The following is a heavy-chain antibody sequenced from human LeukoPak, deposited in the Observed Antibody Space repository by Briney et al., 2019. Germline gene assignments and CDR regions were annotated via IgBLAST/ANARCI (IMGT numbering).Heavy chain of an antibody. CDR1: GFTFDDFA. CDR2: ISWNSGDI. J-gene: IGHJ4*02. CDR3: AKLYGYSYGYIDF. D-gene: IGHD5-18*01. V-gene: IGHV3-9*01. Sequence: GGSLRLSCAASGFTFDDFALHWVRQAPGKGLEWVSGISWNSGDIGYADSVKGRFTISRDNAKNSLYLQLNSLRAEDTALYYCAKLYGYSYGYIDFWGQGTLVTVSS.